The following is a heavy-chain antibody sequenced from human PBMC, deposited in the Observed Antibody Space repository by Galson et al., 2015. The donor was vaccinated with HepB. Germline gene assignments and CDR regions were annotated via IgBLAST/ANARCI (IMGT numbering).Heavy chain of an antibody. CDR1: GFTFSDFY. D-gene: IGHD3-3*01. V-gene: IGHV1-2*06. CDR2: INPNSGIA. CDR3: ARASLFWNNRESDAFDV. J-gene: IGHJ3*01. Sequence: SVKVSCKASGFTFSDFYMHWVRQSPGQGLQWMGLINPNSGIAVYAESFQGRVAMTADTSKSTAYMELSWLTFDDTAVYYCARASLFWNNRESDAFDVWGPGTMVTVSS.